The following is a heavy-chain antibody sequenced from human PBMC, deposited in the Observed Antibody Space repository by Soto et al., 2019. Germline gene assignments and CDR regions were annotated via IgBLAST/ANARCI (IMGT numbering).Heavy chain of an antibody. Sequence: GGSLRLSCAASGFTFSTYAMSWVRQAPGKGLEWVSAISGSGGSTYYADSVKGRFTISRDNSKNTLYLQMNSLRAEDTAVXYCAKDRIGTTDYYYYMDVWGQGTTVTVSS. CDR3: AKDRIGTTDYYYYMDV. D-gene: IGHD1-7*01. CDR2: ISGSGGST. J-gene: IGHJ6*03. V-gene: IGHV3-23*01. CDR1: GFTFSTYA.